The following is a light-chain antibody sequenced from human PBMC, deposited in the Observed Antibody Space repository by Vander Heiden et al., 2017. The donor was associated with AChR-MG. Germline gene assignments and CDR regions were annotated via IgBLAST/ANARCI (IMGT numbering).Light chain of an antibody. Sequence: QSALTQPASVSGSPGQSITISCTGTTIDIEAYNFVSWYQQHPGKAPKLIISHVTNRPFGVSDRFSGSKSGNTASLTISGLQADDEADYYCSSFRHSTTEFYVFGTGTTVTVL. J-gene: IGLJ1*01. CDR2: HVT. CDR1: TIDIEAYNF. V-gene: IGLV2-14*03. CDR3: SSFRHSTTEFYV.